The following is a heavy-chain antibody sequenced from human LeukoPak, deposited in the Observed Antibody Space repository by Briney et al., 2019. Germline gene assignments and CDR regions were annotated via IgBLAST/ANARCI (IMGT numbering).Heavy chain of an antibody. CDR3: ARGFITIFGVDPFDY. D-gene: IGHD3-3*01. J-gene: IGHJ4*02. V-gene: IGHV4-34*01. CDR1: GGSFSGYY. Sequence: SETLSLTCAVSGGSFSGYYWSWIRQPPGKGLEWIGEINHSERNNYNPSIKSRVTISVDTSKNQFSLKLSSVTAADTAVYYCARGFITIFGVDPFDYWGQGTLVSVSS. CDR2: INHSERN.